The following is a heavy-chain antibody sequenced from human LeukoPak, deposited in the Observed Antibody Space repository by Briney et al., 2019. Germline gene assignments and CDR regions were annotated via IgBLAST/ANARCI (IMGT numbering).Heavy chain of an antibody. CDR1: GGSISSSGYY. CDR3: ARGDHIVARPFRFDY. V-gene: IGHV4-39*07. CDR2: IYYSGST. Sequence: SETLSLTCTVSGGSISSSGYYWGWIRQPPGKGLEWIGIIYYSGSTNYNPSLKSRVTISVDTSKNQFSLKLSSVTAADTAVYYCARGDHIVARPFRFDYWGQGTLVTVSS. D-gene: IGHD6-6*01. J-gene: IGHJ4*02.